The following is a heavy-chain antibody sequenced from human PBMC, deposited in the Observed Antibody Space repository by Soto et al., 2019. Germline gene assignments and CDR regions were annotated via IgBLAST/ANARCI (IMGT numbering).Heavy chain of an antibody. J-gene: IGHJ6*03. Sequence: GGSLRLSCAASGFTFSDYYMSWIRQAPGKGLEWVSYISSSGSTIYYADSVKGRFTISRDNAKNSLYLQMNSLRAEDTAVYYCAREYYDFWSGYYKAENYYYYYMDVWGKGTTVTVSS. D-gene: IGHD3-3*01. CDR3: AREYYDFWSGYYKAENYYYYYMDV. V-gene: IGHV3-11*01. CDR2: ISSSGSTI. CDR1: GFTFSDYY.